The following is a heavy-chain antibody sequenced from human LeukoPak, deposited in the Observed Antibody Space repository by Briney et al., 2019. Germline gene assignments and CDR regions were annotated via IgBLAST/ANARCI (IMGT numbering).Heavy chain of an antibody. CDR1: GLSFSSYN. V-gene: IGHV3-48*01. Sequence: GGSLRLSCTASGLSFSSYNVNWVREAPGEGAEWVAYITANNTTKYYADSVKGRFTISRDNAKKSLFLQINSLRAEDTAVYYCAAASAFSSSWRSWGQGTVVTVSS. CDR2: ITANNTTK. D-gene: IGHD6-13*01. CDR3: AAASAFSSSWRS. J-gene: IGHJ5*02.